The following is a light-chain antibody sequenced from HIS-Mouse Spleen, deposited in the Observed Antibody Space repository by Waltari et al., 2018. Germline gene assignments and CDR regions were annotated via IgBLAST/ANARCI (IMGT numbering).Light chain of an antibody. CDR3: GADHGSGSNFVWV. CDR1: SGYSNYK. V-gene: IGLV9-49*01. Sequence: QPVLTQPPSASASLGASVTLTCTLSSGYSNYKVDWYQQRPGKGPRFVMRVGTGGIVGSKGDGIPDRCSGLGSGLNRYRTIKNIQEEDESDYHCGADHGSGSNFVWVFGGGTKLTVL. CDR2: VGTGGIVG. J-gene: IGLJ3*02.